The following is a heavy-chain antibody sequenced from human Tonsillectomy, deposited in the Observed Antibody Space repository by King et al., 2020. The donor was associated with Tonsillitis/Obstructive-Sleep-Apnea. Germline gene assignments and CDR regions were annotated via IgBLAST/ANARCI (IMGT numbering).Heavy chain of an antibody. V-gene: IGHV3-23*04. CDR2: ISGSGGST. CDR3: AKEPLTFFDGPNWFDP. CDR1: GFTFSSYA. D-gene: IGHD1-14*01. J-gene: IGHJ5*02. Sequence: VQLVESGGGLVQPGGSLRLSCAASGFTFSSYAMSWVRQAPGKGLEWVSAISGSGGSTYYADSVKGRFTISRDNSKNTLYLQMTSLRAEDTAVYYCAKEPLTFFDGPNWFDPWGQGTLVTVSS.